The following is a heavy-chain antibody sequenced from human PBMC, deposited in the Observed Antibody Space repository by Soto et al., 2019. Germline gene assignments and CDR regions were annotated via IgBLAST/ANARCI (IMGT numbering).Heavy chain of an antibody. D-gene: IGHD2-2*01. Sequence: VEMVQSGAEVKKPGASVRVSCKASGYTFTDYFIHWVRQAPGQGLEWLGWINPNSGGTNYAQKFQGRGTMTRDTSITTVYLDLSRLRSDDTATYYCARDTKLPANAIHDGRWGQGTLVTVSS. J-gene: IGHJ4*02. CDR2: INPNSGGT. V-gene: IGHV1-2*02. CDR1: GYTFTDYF. CDR3: ARDTKLPANAIHDGR.